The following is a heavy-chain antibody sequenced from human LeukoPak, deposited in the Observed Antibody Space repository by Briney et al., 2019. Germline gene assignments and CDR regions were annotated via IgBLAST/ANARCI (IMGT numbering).Heavy chain of an antibody. D-gene: IGHD6-19*01. Sequence: GGSLRLSCAPSGFTFSSYGMHWVRQAPGKGLEWVAVILYDGSNKYYADSVKGRFTTSTDNSKNTLYLQMNSLRAEDTAVYYCAKDLPYSSGWYPAFDIWGQGAMVTVSS. CDR2: ILYDGSNK. V-gene: IGHV3-30*18. J-gene: IGHJ3*02. CDR1: GFTFSSYG. CDR3: AKDLPYSSGWYPAFDI.